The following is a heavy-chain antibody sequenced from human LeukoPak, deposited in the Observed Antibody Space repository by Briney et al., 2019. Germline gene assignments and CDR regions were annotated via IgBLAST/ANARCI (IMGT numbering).Heavy chain of an antibody. CDR1: GFTFSNYD. V-gene: IGHV3-13*04. Sequence: GGSLRLSCAASGFTFSNYDMHWVRQATGKGLEWVSAIGYGGDTHYSDSVKGRFTISRDNSKNTLYLQMNSLRAEDTAVYYCARDHRTTVTVYYFDYWGQGTLVTVSS. D-gene: IGHD4-17*01. J-gene: IGHJ4*02. CDR3: ARDHRTTVTVYYFDY. CDR2: IGYGGDT.